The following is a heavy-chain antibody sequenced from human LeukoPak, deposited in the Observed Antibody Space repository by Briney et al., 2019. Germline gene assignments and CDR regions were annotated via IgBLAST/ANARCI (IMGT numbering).Heavy chain of an antibody. CDR2: INPSGGST. Sequence: ASVKVSCKASGYTFTRYYMHWVRQAPGQGLEWMGIINPSGGSTSYAQKFQGRVTMTRDTSTSTVYMELSSLRSEDTAVYYCARALYSGSYYHWFDPWGQGTLVTVSS. CDR3: ARALYSGSYYHWFDP. CDR1: GYTFTRYY. D-gene: IGHD1-26*01. V-gene: IGHV1-46*01. J-gene: IGHJ5*02.